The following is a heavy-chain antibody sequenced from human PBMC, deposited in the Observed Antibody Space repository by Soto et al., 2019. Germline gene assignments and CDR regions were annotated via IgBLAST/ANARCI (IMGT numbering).Heavy chain of an antibody. J-gene: IGHJ4*02. D-gene: IGHD3-9*01. CDR3: ARGRPYYDILTGYSERTYYFDY. CDR1: AYTFTSYY. Sequence: ASVNVSCKASAYTFTSYYINWVRQATGQGLEWMGWMNPNSGNTGYAQKFQGRVTMTRNTSISTAYMELSSLRSEDTAVYYCARGRPYYDILTGYSERTYYFDYWGQGTLVTVSS. CDR2: MNPNSGNT. V-gene: IGHV1-8*01.